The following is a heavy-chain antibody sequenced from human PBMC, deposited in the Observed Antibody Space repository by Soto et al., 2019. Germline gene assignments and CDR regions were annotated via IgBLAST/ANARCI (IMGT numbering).Heavy chain of an antibody. CDR1: GASISSYY. V-gene: IGHV4-59*01. D-gene: IGHD6-19*01. CDR2: IYYSGTT. CDR3: ARGNREAVWWFVP. Sequence: PSETLSLTCTVSGASISSYYWGWIRQPPGKGLEWIAYIYYSGTTNYNPSLKSRATISLDMSKNQFSLNLRSVTAADTAMYYCARGNREAVWWFVPWGQGTLVTVSS. J-gene: IGHJ5*02.